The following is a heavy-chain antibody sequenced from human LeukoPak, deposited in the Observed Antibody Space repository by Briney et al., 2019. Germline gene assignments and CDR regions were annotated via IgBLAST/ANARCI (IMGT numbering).Heavy chain of an antibody. V-gene: IGHV4-34*01. D-gene: IGHD6-6*01. J-gene: IGHJ4*02. CDR3: ARHVAYSSSSRYYFDY. CDR1: GGSFSDYY. CDR2: INHRGST. Sequence: SETLSLTCAVYGGSFSDYYWTWIRQPPGKGLEWIGEINHRGSTHYNPSLKSRVTISVDTSKNQFSLKLSSVTAADTAVYYCARHVAYSSSSRYYFDYWGQGTLVTVSS.